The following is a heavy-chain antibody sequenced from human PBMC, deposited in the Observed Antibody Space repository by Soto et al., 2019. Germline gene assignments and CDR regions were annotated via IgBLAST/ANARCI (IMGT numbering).Heavy chain of an antibody. CDR3: ARGRLLYSSSSGYWQQLAGFDY. CDR2: ISSSGSTI. V-gene: IGHV3-48*03. D-gene: IGHD6-6*01. CDR1: GFTFSSYE. Sequence: GGSLRLSCAASGFTFSSYEMNWVRQAPGKGLEWVSYISSSGSTIYYADSVKGRFTISRDNAKNSLYLQMNSLRAEDTAVYYCARGRLLYSSSSGYWQQLAGFDYWGQGTLVTVSS. J-gene: IGHJ4*02.